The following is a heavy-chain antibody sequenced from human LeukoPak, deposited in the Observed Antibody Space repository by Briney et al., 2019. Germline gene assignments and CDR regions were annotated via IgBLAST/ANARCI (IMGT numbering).Heavy chain of an antibody. CDR2: MNPNSGNT. V-gene: IGHV1-8*01. Sequence: GASVKVSCKASGYTFTSYDINWVRQATGQGLEWMGWMNPNSGNTGYAQKFQGRVTMTRNTSISTAYMELSSLRSEDTAVYYCARSRGYSGYDFSTDNTWGQGTLVTVSS. D-gene: IGHD5-12*01. CDR1: GYTFTSYD. CDR3: ARSRGYSGYDFSTDNT. J-gene: IGHJ4*02.